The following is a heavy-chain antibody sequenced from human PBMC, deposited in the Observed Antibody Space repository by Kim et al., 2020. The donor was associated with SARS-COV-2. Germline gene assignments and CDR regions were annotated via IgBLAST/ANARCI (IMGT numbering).Heavy chain of an antibody. J-gene: IGHJ4*02. CDR2: IYYSGST. Sequence: SETLSLTCTVSGGSVSSGSYYWSWIRQPPGKGLEWIGYIYYSGSTNYNPSLKSRVTISVDTSKNQFSLKLSSVTAADTAVYYCARINYYGSGSYYNEEIADYWGQGTLVTVSS. V-gene: IGHV4-61*01. CDR3: ARINYYGSGSYYNEEIADY. D-gene: IGHD3-10*01. CDR1: GGSVSSGSYY.